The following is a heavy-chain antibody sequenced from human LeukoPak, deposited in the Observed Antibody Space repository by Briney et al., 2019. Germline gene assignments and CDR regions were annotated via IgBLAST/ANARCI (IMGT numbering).Heavy chain of an antibody. CDR2: IYYRGNT. Sequence: PSETLSLTCTVCGGSITDTTYFWGWIRQPPGKGLEWIGSIYYRGNTYYTPSLKSRVTLSVDTSKNQFSLKVISVTAADTAVYYCARRKVAAEIDYWGQGTLVTVSS. CDR1: GGSITDTTYF. D-gene: IGHD6-25*01. CDR3: ARRKVAAEIDY. J-gene: IGHJ4*02. V-gene: IGHV4-39*01.